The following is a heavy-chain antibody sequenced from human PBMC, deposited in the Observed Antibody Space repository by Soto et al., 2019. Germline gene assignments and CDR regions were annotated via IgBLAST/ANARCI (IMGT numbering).Heavy chain of an antibody. Sequence: QVQLQESGPGLVKPSQTLSLTCTVSGGSISSGGYYWSWIRQHPGKGLEWLGYIYYSGSTYYNPSLKSRVTISVETSKNQFSLKLSSVTAADTAVYYGARDYGDYNDAFDIWGQGTMVTVSS. V-gene: IGHV4-31*03. CDR3: ARDYGDYNDAFDI. CDR2: IYYSGST. CDR1: GGSISSGGYY. D-gene: IGHD4-17*01. J-gene: IGHJ3*02.